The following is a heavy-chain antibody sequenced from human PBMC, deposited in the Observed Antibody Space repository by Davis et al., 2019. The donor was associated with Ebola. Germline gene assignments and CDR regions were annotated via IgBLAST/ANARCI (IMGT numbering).Heavy chain of an antibody. CDR3: ARDQRYDDYYYYGMDV. Sequence: AASVKVSCKASGGTFRTYGISWVRQAPGQGLEWMGGILPISRSTKTAQKLQGRVTMTTDTSTSTAYMELRSLRSDDTAVYYCARDQRYDDYYYYGMDVWGKGTTVTVSS. CDR1: GGTFRTYG. D-gene: IGHD3-3*01. J-gene: IGHJ6*04. CDR2: ILPISRST. V-gene: IGHV1-69*05.